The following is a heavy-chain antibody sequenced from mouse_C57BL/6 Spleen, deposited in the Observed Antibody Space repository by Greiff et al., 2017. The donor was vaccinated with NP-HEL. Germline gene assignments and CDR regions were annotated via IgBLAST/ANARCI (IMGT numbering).Heavy chain of an antibody. CDR2: ISDGGSYT. CDR1: GFTFSSYA. D-gene: IGHD2-4*01. Sequence: EVQLQESGGGLVKPGGSLKLSCAASGFTFSSYAMSWVRQTPEKRLEWVATISDGGSYTYYPDNVKGRFTISRDNAKNNLYLQMSHLKSEDTAMYYCASYDYDEGFAYWGQGTLVTVSA. CDR3: ASYDYDEGFAY. V-gene: IGHV5-4*01. J-gene: IGHJ3*01.